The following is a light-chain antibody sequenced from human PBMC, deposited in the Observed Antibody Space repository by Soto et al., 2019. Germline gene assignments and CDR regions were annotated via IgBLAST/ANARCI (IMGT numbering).Light chain of an antibody. CDR3: QQYGTSPLT. CDR1: QSVSNNY. V-gene: IGKV3-20*01. J-gene: IGKJ3*01. CDR2: GAS. Sequence: EIVLTQSPGTLSLSPGERATLSCRASQSVSNNYLAWYQQKPGQAPRLLIYGASRRATGIPDRFSGSGSGTDFTLTISRLDPEDFAVYYCQQYGTSPLTFGPGTKVDIK.